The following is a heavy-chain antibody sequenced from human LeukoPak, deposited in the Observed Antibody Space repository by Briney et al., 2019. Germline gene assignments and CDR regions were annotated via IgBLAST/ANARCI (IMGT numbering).Heavy chain of an antibody. V-gene: IGHV4-4*07. CDR3: ARDPMTTVITGFDP. J-gene: IGHJ5*02. D-gene: IGHD4-17*01. CDR1: GGSISSYY. Sequence: SETLSLTCTVSGGSISSYYWSWIRQPAGKGLEWIGRIYTSGSTNYNPSLKSQVTMSVDTSKNQFSLKLSSVTAADTAVYYCARDPMTTVITGFDPWGQGTLVTVSS. CDR2: IYTSGST.